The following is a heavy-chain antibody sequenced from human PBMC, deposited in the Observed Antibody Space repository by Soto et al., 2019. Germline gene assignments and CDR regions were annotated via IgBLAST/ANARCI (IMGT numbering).Heavy chain of an antibody. J-gene: IGHJ4*02. V-gene: IGHV4-31*03. CDR2: IYYSGST. CDR3: ARERTAGYSYGLDS. Sequence: KPSETLSLTCTVSGGSISSGGYYWSWIRQHPGKGLEWIGYIYYSGSTYYNPSLKSRVTISVDTSKNQFSLKLSSVTAADTAVYYCARERTAGYSYGLDSWGQGTLVTVSA. CDR1: GGSISSGGYY. D-gene: IGHD5-18*01.